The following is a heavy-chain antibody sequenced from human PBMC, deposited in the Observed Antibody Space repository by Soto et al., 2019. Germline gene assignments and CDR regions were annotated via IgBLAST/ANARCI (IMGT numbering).Heavy chain of an antibody. CDR2: IHSSGSA. CDR1: GGSVSSGAYY. J-gene: IGHJ3*02. V-gene: IGHV4-31*03. CDR3: ARDQRIGGAFDI. Sequence: QVQLQESGPGLVKPSQTLSLTCTVSGGSVSSGAYYWSWIRQYPGKGLECIGYIHSSGSAYYKPSLECRASISLDQSQNPFSLRLTSVTAADTAVYYCARDQRIGGAFDIWGQGTLVTVSS. D-gene: IGHD3-16*01.